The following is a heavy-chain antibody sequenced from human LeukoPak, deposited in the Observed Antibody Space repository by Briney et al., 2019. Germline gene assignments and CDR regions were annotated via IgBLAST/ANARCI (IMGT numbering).Heavy chain of an antibody. V-gene: IGHV4-59*02. D-gene: IGHD1-26*01. CDR1: GDPVSSYY. J-gene: IGHJ3*02. Sequence: PSETLSLTCTVSGDPVSSYYWSWIRKPPGEGLEWITYMHNSGTISYNPSLRTRVTMSVDTSKNQFSLNLRSVTAADTAVDYCVRDWEGFNFDIWGQGTKVTVSS. CDR2: MHNSGTI. CDR3: VRDWEGFNFDI.